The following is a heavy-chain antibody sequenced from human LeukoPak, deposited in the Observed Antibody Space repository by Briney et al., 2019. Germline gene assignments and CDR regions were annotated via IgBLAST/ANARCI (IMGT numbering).Heavy chain of an antibody. CDR2: ISTSSIYI. V-gene: IGHV3-21*01. Sequence: GGSLRLSCAASGFTFSSYSMNWVRQAPGKGLEWVSFISTSSIYIYYADSVKGRFTISRDNAKNSLYLQMNSLRAEDTAVYYCGREIEAPGKTLDYWGQGTLVTVSS. CDR3: GREIEAPGKTLDY. CDR1: GFTFSSYS. J-gene: IGHJ4*02.